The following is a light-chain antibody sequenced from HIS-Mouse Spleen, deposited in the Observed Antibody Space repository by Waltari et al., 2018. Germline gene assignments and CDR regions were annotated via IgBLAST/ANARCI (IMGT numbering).Light chain of an antibody. Sequence: SYELTQPPSVSVSPGQTARITCSGDALPNKYAYWYQQKSGQAPVLVIYEDSKRPSGIPEIFSGSSSGTMATLTISGAQVEDEADYYCYSTDSSCNHRVFGGGTKLTVL. V-gene: IGLV3-10*01. CDR3: YSTDSSCNHRV. J-gene: IGLJ2*01. CDR2: EDS. CDR1: ALPNKY.